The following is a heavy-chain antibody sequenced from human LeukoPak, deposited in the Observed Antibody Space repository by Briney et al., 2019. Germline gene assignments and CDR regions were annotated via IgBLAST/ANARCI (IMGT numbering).Heavy chain of an antibody. D-gene: IGHD3-9*01. CDR3: ARGLHYNILTGGVDV. CDR2: MSHTGAT. Sequence: SETLSLTCAVFGGSFSGYYWSWIRQSPEKGLAWIGEMSHTGATNYNPSLKSRVTVSVDTSKKQFSLNLRSVTAADTAVYYCARGLHYNILTGGVDVWGQGTTVIVSS. V-gene: IGHV4-34*01. CDR1: GGSFSGYY. J-gene: IGHJ6*02.